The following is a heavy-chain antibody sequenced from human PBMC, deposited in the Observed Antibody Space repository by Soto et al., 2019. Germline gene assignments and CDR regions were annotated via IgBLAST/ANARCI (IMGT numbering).Heavy chain of an antibody. J-gene: IGHJ6*02. CDR2: ISSSSSYI. Sequence: GGSLRLSCAASGFTFSSYSMNWVRQAPGKGLEWVSSISSSSSYIYYADSVKGRFTISRDNAKNSLYLQMNSLRAEDTAVYYCARARTSLLWFGEPSGPYYYGMDVWGQGTTVTVSS. V-gene: IGHV3-21*01. CDR3: ARARTSLLWFGEPSGPYYYGMDV. D-gene: IGHD3-10*01. CDR1: GFTFSSYS.